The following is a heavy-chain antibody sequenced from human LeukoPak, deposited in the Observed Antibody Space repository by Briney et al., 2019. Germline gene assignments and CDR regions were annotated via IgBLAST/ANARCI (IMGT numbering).Heavy chain of an antibody. CDR2: IKKDGSEK. V-gene: IGHV3-7*01. CDR1: GFTFSSYG. Sequence: GGSLRLSCAASGFTFSSYGMSWVRQAPGKGLEWVANIKKDGSEKYYVDSVKGRFTISRDNAKKSLYLQMNSLRAEDTAVYFCARLALGTDYWGQGTLVTVSS. J-gene: IGHJ4*02. CDR3: ARLALGTDY. D-gene: IGHD5-12*01.